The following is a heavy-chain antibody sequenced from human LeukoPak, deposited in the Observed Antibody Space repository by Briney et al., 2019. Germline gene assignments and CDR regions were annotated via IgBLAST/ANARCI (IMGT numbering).Heavy chain of an antibody. V-gene: IGHV4-59*01. D-gene: IGHD6-13*01. CDR1: GGSISSYY. CDR3: ARDRDSSFDY. Sequence: SETLSLTCTVSGGSISSYYWSWIRQPPGKGLEWIGYIYYSGSTNYNPSLKSRVTISVDTSKNQFSLKLSSVTAADTAVYYGARDRDSSFDYWGQGTLVTVSS. J-gene: IGHJ4*02. CDR2: IYYSGST.